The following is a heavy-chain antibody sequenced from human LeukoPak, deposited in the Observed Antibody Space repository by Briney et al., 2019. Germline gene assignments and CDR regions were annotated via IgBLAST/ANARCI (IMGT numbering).Heavy chain of an antibody. D-gene: IGHD1-26*01. Sequence: GGSLRLSCAASGFTFSSYEMNWVRQAPGKELEWVSYISSSGSTIYYADSVKGRFTISRDNSKNTLYLQMNSLRAEDTAVYYCAKPTIIVGATTLDYWGQGTLVTVSS. CDR2: ISSSGSTI. J-gene: IGHJ4*02. V-gene: IGHV3-48*03. CDR1: GFTFSSYE. CDR3: AKPTIIVGATTLDY.